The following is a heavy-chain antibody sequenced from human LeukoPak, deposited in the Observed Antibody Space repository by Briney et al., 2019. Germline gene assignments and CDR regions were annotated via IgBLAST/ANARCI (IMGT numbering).Heavy chain of an antibody. CDR3: AITSYRDIDDY. V-gene: IGHV4-34*01. CDR2: INHSGST. D-gene: IGHD2-15*01. CDR1: GGSFSGFY. J-gene: IGHJ4*02. Sequence: SETVSLICAVYGGSFSGFYWSWIHQPPGKGLEWIGQINHSGSTNHNPSLKSRVTISVDTSKNQFSLKLSSVTAADTAVYYFAITSYRDIDDYWGQGTLVTVSS.